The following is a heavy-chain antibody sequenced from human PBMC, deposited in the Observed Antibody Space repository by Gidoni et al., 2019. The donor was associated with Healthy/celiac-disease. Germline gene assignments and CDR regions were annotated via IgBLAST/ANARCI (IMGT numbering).Heavy chain of an antibody. J-gene: IGHJ4*02. V-gene: IGHV4-4*02. Sequence: QVQLQESGPGLVTPSGTLSPTCAVSGGPISRSNWWSWVRQPPGKGLEWIGEIYHSGSTNYNPSLKSRVTISVDKSKNQFSLKLSSVTAADTAVYYCARVPDSIAAAGDYWGQGTLVTVSS. D-gene: IGHD6-13*01. CDR1: GGPISRSNW. CDR3: ARVPDSIAAAGDY. CDR2: IYHSGST.